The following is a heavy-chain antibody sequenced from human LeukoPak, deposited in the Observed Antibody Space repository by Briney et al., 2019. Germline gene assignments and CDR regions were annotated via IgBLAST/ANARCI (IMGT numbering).Heavy chain of an antibody. CDR2: IQKDGIEK. V-gene: IGHV3-7*02. J-gene: IGHJ4*02. CDR1: GFTFSSYV. D-gene: IGHD4-11*01. CDR3: TIEDYIGPVDF. Sequence: GGSLRLSCAASGFTFSSYVMTWVRQSPGKGLEWVANIQKDGIEKHYVDSAKGRFTISRDNAKNSLSLQLNSLRHEDTAVYYCTIEDYIGPVDFWGQGTLVTVSS.